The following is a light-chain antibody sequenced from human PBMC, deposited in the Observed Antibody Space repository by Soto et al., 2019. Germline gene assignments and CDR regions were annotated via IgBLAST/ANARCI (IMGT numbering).Light chain of an antibody. Sequence: EIVLTQSPGTLSLSPGERATLSCRASQSVYNNDLAWYQQKPGQTPRLLVNGASNSATGIPDRFSGGGSGTDFTLTISSLENEDCAVYYCQQYGLPPHSFGQGTRVAIK. CDR1: QSVYNND. V-gene: IGKV3-20*01. J-gene: IGKJ2*01. CDR2: GAS. CDR3: QQYGLPPHS.